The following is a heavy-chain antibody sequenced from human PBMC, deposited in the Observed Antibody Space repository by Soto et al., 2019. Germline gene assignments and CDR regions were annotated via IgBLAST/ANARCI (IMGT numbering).Heavy chain of an antibody. V-gene: IGHV3-20*04. CDR2: INWNGGST. J-gene: IGHJ4*02. CDR3: ARKKREVAASPRGPFDY. CDR1: GFTFDDYG. Sequence: GGSLRLSCAASGFTFDDYGMSWVRQAPGKGLEWVSGINWNGGSTGYADSVKGRFTISRDNAKNSLYLQMNSLRAEDTALYYCARKKREVAASPRGPFDYWGQGTLVTVSS. D-gene: IGHD6-13*01.